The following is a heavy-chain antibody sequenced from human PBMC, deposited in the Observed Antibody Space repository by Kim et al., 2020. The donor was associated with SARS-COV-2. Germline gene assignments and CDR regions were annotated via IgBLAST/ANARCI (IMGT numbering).Heavy chain of an antibody. J-gene: IGHJ4*02. V-gene: IGHV3-74*01. CDR3: TSAGARVGDDSPFERDD. CDR2: INGDGRTT. Sequence: GGSLRLSCAASRFTSSPDWMHWVRQAPGKGLEWVSRINGDGRTTNYADSVKGRFTISRDRDKNTLYLQMNSLRVGDTAVYYCTSAGARVGDDSPFERDDWGQGILVTVSS. CDR1: RFTSSPDW. D-gene: IGHD1-26*01.